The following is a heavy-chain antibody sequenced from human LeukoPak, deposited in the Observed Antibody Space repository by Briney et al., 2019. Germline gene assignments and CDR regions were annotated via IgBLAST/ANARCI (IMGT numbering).Heavy chain of an antibody. CDR1: GFTFSSYA. CDR2: ISYDGSNK. Sequence: GGSLRLSCAASGFTFSSYAMNWVRQAPAKGLEWVAIISYDGSNKYYADSVKGRFTSFRDKSKNTLYLQMSSLRAEDTAVYYCARDPWEPANYFDYWGQGTLVTVSS. D-gene: IGHD1-26*01. V-gene: IGHV3-30*03. J-gene: IGHJ4*02. CDR3: ARDPWEPANYFDY.